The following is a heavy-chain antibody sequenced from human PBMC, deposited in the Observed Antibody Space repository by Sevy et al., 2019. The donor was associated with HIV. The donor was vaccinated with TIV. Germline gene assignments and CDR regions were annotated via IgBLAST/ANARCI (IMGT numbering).Heavy chain of an antibody. CDR2: IYPGDSDT. CDR1: GYSFTSYW. D-gene: IGHD6-13*01. CDR3: ARCAAAGTGYYYYMDV. J-gene: IGHJ6*03. V-gene: IGHV5-51*01. Sequence: GESLKISCKGSGYSFTSYWISWVRQMPGKGLEWMGIIYPGDSDTRYSPSFQGQVTISADKSISTAYLQWSSLKASDTAMYYCARCAAAGTGYYYYMDVWGKGTTVTVSS.